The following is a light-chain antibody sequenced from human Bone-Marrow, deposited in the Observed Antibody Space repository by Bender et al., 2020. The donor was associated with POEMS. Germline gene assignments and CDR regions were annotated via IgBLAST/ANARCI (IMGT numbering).Light chain of an antibody. CDR1: ASDVGAYGY. CDR2: DVR. J-gene: IGLJ3*02. V-gene: IGLV2-14*03. Sequence: QSALTQPASVSASPGQSVTISCTGTASDVGAYGYVCLYPPHPGKAPKLLFSDVRSRPSGVSTRFSGSKSGNSASLTISNLQPEDEGDYYCSSYTTSISWVCGGGTKLTVL. CDR3: SSYTTSISWV.